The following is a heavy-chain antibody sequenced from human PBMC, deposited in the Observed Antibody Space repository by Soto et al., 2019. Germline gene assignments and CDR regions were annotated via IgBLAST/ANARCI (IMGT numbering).Heavy chain of an antibody. V-gene: IGHV3-30*18. CDR2: ISYDGSNK. Sequence: GGSLRLSCAASGFTFSSYGMHWVRQAPGKGLEWVAVISYDGSNKYYADSVKGRFTISRDNSKNTLYLQMNSLRAEDTAVYYCAKIYSSSWRRKGPFDYWGQGTLVTVSS. J-gene: IGHJ4*02. D-gene: IGHD6-13*01. CDR1: GFTFSSYG. CDR3: AKIYSSSWRRKGPFDY.